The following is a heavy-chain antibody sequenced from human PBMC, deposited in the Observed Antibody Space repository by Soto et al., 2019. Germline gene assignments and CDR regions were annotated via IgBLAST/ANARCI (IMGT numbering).Heavy chain of an antibody. V-gene: IGHV4-39*01. Sequence: SETLSLTCTVSGGSISNSNYYWGWIRQSPGKGLEWFGSIYYSGTTYYNPSLKSRVTISVDTSKNQFSLNLSSVTAADTALYYCARPAVTGIVAPLGGFDPWGQGTLVTVSS. CDR1: GGSISNSNYY. D-gene: IGHD6-19*01. CDR3: ARPAVTGIVAPLGGFDP. J-gene: IGHJ5*02. CDR2: IYYSGTT.